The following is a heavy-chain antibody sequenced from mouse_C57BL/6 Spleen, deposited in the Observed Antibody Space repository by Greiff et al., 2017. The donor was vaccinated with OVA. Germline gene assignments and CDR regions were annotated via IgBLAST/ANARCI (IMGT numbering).Heavy chain of an antibody. Sequence: QVQLKQPGAELVMPGASVKLSCKASGYTFTSYWMHWVKQRPGQGLEWIGEIDPSDSYTNYNQKFKGKSTLTVDKSSSTAYMQLSSLTSEDSAVYYCAILSLYFDYWGQGTTLTVSS. CDR1: GYTFTSYW. D-gene: IGHD1-1*02. CDR2: IDPSDSYT. V-gene: IGHV1-69*01. CDR3: AILSLYFDY. J-gene: IGHJ2*01.